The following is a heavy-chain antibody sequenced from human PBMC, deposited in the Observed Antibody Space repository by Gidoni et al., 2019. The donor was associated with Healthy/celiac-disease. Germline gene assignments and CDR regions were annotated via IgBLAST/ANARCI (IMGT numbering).Heavy chain of an antibody. Sequence: QVQLQEAGPGLVKPSETLSLTCTVSGGSISSNYWSWIRQPPGKGLEGIGYIYYSGNTKYNPSLKSRVTIAVDTSKKQLSLKLTSVTAADTAVYYCARDSLGDYGGPYWYFDLWGRGTLVTVSS. V-gene: IGHV4-59*01. J-gene: IGHJ2*01. CDR3: ARDSLGDYGGPYWYFDL. D-gene: IGHD4-17*01. CDR2: IYYSGNT. CDR1: GGSISSNY.